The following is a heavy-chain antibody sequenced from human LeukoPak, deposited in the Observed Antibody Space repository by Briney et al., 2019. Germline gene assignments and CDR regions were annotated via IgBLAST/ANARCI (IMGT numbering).Heavy chain of an antibody. CDR2: ISAYNGNT. D-gene: IGHD3-22*01. CDR3: ARVRMIVVALDAFDI. J-gene: IGHJ3*02. CDR1: GYTFTSYG. V-gene: IGHV1-18*01. Sequence: ASVKVSCKASGYTFTSYGISWVRQAPGQGLEWMGWISAYNGNTNYAQKLQGRVTMTTDTSTSTAYMELRSLRSDDTAVYYCARVRMIVVALDAFDIWGQGTMVTVSS.